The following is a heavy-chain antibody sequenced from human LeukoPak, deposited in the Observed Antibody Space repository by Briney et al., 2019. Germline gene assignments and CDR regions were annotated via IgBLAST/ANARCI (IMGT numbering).Heavy chain of an antibody. D-gene: IGHD3-9*01. CDR2: ISYDGSNK. Sequence: GGSLRLSCAASRFTFSSYAMHWVRQAPGKGLEWVAVISYDGSNKYYADSVKGRFTISRDNSKNTLYLQMNSLRAEDTAVYYCARDRILTSRYGMDVWGQGTTVTVSS. V-gene: IGHV3-30*04. J-gene: IGHJ6*02. CDR1: RFTFSSYA. CDR3: ARDRILTSRYGMDV.